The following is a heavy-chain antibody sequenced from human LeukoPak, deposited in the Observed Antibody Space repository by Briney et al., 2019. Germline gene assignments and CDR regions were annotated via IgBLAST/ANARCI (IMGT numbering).Heavy chain of an antibody. CDR1: GFTFDDYA. J-gene: IGHJ3*02. Sequence: GGSLRLSCAASGFTFDDYAMHWVRQAPGKGLGWVSGISWNSGSIGYADSVKGRFTISRDNAKNSLYLQMNSLRAEDTALYYCAKDSGSSDSDAFDIWGQGTMVTVSS. CDR3: AKDSGSSDSDAFDI. V-gene: IGHV3-9*01. CDR2: ISWNSGSI. D-gene: IGHD1-26*01.